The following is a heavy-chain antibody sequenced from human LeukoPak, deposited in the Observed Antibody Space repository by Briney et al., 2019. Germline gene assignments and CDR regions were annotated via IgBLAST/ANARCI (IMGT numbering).Heavy chain of an antibody. V-gene: IGHV3-9*01. CDR3: AKVIAHLSYAMDV. J-gene: IGHJ6*02. Sequence: PGGSLRLSCAASGFTFDDYAMHRVRHPPGKGLEWVAGISRDSRVTGYADSVKGRFTISRDSGEKFVYLQMNSLRTEDTALYYCAKVIAHLSYAMDVWGQGTTVTVSS. CDR2: ISRDSRVT. D-gene: IGHD2-15*01. CDR1: GFTFDDYA.